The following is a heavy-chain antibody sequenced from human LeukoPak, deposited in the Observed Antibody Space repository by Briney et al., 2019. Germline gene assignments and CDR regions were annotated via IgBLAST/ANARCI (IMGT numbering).Heavy chain of an antibody. J-gene: IGHJ4*02. CDR3: ARKSIAAAGTSLVY. V-gene: IGHV4-61*02. Sequence: SQTLSLTCTVSGGSISSGSYYWSWIRQPAGKGLEWIGRIYTSGSTNYNPSLKSRVTISVDTSKNQFSLKLSSVTAADTAVYYCARKSIAAAGTSLVYWGQGTLVTVSS. CDR2: IYTSGST. D-gene: IGHD6-13*01. CDR1: GGSISSGSYY.